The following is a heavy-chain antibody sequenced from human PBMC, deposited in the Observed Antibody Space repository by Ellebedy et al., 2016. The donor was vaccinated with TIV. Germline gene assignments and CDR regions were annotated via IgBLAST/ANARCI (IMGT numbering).Heavy chain of an antibody. V-gene: IGHV3-21*01. J-gene: IGHJ4*02. CDR2: ISSSNHYI. CDR1: GFTFSSYS. CDR3: ARELAAAGFFDY. Sequence: GESLKISCAASGFTFSSYSMNWVRQAPGKGLEWVSSISSSNHYIYYADSVKGRFTISRDNAKNSLYLQMNSLRAEDMAVFYCARELAAAGFFDYWGQGTLVTVSS. D-gene: IGHD6-13*01.